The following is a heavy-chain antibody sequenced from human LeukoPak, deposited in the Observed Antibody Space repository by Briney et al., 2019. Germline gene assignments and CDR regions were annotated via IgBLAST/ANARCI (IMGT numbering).Heavy chain of an antibody. Sequence: SETLSLTCTVSGGSISSYYWSWIRQPPGKGLEWIGYIYYSGSTNYNPSLKSRVTISVDTSKNQFSLKLSSVTATDTAVYYCARGNSIAVAGNYWGQGTLVTVSS. D-gene: IGHD6-19*01. CDR3: ARGNSIAVAGNY. J-gene: IGHJ4*02. CDR2: IYYSGST. V-gene: IGHV4-59*01. CDR1: GGSISSYY.